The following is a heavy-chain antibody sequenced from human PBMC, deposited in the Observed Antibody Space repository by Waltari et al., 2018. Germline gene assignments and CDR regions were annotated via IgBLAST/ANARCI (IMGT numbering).Heavy chain of an antibody. CDR1: GGSISSYY. Sequence: QVQLQESGPGLVKPSETLSLTCTVSGGSISSYYWSWIRQPPGKGLEWIGYIYYSGSTNYNPSLKSRVTISVDTSKNQFSLKLSSVTAADTAVYYCARAPYCSGGSCYWDYWGQGTLVTVSS. D-gene: IGHD2-15*01. CDR2: IYYSGST. J-gene: IGHJ4*02. CDR3: ARAPYCSGGSCYWDY. V-gene: IGHV4-59*01.